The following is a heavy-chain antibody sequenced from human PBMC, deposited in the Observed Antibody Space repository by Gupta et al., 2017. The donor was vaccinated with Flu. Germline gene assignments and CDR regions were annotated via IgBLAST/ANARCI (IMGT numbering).Heavy chain of an antibody. Sequence: QVQLQGSGPGLVKPLQTPSLTCTVSGGSISAHGPYWSWLRQFPGKGLEWFGYMHYSGSTYYKPSLRSRVTLSVDTSKNQFTLKLNSVTAAHTAIYYGARSVEYRSPIGPFDSWGQGIPVTVSS. CDR2: MHYSGST. CDR1: GGSISAHGPY. D-gene: IGHD6-19*01. CDR3: ARSVEYRSPIGPFDS. J-gene: IGHJ4*02. V-gene: IGHV4-31*03.